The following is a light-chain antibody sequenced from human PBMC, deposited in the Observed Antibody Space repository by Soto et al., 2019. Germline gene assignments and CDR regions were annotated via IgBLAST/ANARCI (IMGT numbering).Light chain of an antibody. CDR1: SSNVGAGFD. J-gene: IGLJ2*01. CDR2: GNN. CDR3: QSFDSSLSGVV. Sequence: QSVLTQPPSVSGAPGQRVTISCTGSSSNVGAGFDVHWYQHLPGTAPKLLIYGNNNRPSGVPDRFYGFKSGTSASLAIAGLQAEDEADYYCQSFDSSLSGVVFGGGTKLTVL. V-gene: IGLV1-40*01.